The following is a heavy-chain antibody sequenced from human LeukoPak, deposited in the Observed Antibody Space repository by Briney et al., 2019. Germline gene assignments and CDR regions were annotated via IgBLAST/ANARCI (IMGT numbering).Heavy chain of an antibody. CDR3: ARGGASQYYMDV. V-gene: IGHV1-8*01. J-gene: IGHJ6*03. CDR1: GYTFTSYD. Sequence: ASVKVSCKASGYTFTSYDINWVRQATGQGLEWMGWMNPNSGNTGYAQKFQGRVTMTRNTSISTAYMELSSLRSEDTAVYYCARGGASQYYMDVWGKGTTVTVSS. CDR2: MNPNSGNT.